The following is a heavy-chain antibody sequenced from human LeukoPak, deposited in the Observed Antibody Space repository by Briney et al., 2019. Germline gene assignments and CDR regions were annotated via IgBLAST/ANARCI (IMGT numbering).Heavy chain of an antibody. CDR1: GFTFSSYE. CDR3: AELGITMIGGV. J-gene: IGHJ6*04. CDR2: ISSSGSTV. V-gene: IGHV3-48*03. Sequence: GGSLRLSCAASGFTFSSYEMNWVRQAPGKGLEWVSYISSSGSTVYYADSVRGRFTISRDNAKNSLYLQMNSLRAEDTAVYYCAELGITMIGGVWGKGTTVTISS. D-gene: IGHD3-10*02.